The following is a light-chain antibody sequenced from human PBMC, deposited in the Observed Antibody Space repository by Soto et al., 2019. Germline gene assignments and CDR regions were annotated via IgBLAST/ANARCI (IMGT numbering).Light chain of an antibody. CDR3: QHYNSYSEA. Sequence: DIPMTQSPSSLSASVGDRVTITCQASQDISNYLNWYQQKPGKAPKLLIYDASNLETGVPSRFSGSGSGTDFTFTISSLQPEDIATYYCQHYNSYSEAFGQGTKVELK. V-gene: IGKV1-33*01. CDR2: DAS. CDR1: QDISNY. J-gene: IGKJ1*01.